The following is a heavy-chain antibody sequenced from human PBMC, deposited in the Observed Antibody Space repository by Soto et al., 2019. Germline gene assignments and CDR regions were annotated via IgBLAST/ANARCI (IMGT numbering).Heavy chain of an antibody. D-gene: IGHD3-10*01. CDR3: VKDRDYGSGSLSFDY. J-gene: IGHJ4*02. CDR1: GFNFDDYA. V-gene: IGHV3-9*01. Sequence: EVQLVESGVGLVQPGRSLRLSCASSGFNFDDYAMYWFRQAPGKGLEWVSGISWISDNIAYADSVKGRFTISRDNAKNSLYLQMNSLRAEDTALYYCVKDRDYGSGSLSFDYWGQGALVTVSS. CDR2: ISWISDNI.